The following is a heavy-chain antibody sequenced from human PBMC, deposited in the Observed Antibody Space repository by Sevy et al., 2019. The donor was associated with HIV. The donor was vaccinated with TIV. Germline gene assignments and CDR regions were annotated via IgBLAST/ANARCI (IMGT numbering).Heavy chain of an antibody. V-gene: IGHV6-1*01. CDR3: ARGYSYAYEY. CDR1: GDSVSSNSVA. Sequence: SQTVSLTCAISGDSVSSNSVAWNWIRQSPSRGLEWLGRTYYRSKWYNDYAVSVKSRIIIDPDTSKNKFSLHLNSVTPEDTAVYYCARGYSYAYEYWGQGTLVTVSS. CDR2: TYYRSKWYN. D-gene: IGHD5-18*01. J-gene: IGHJ4*02.